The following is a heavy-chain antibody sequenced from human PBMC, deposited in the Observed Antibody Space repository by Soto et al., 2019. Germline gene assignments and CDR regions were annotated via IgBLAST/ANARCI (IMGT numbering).Heavy chain of an antibody. Sequence: EVQLVESGGGLVQPGGSLRLSCAASGFTFSSYDMHWVRQATGKGLEWVSAIGTAGDTYYPGSVKGRFTISRENAKNSLYLQMNSLRAGDTAVYYCARAERYCSGGSCYSLYFDLWGRGPLVTVSS. CDR3: ARAERYCSGGSCYSLYFDL. J-gene: IGHJ2*01. D-gene: IGHD2-15*01. V-gene: IGHV3-13*01. CDR1: GFTFSSYD. CDR2: IGTAGDT.